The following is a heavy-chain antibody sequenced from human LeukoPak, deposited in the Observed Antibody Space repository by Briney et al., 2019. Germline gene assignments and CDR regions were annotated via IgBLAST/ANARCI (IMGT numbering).Heavy chain of an antibody. J-gene: IGHJ6*03. CDR1: GGSFSGYY. Sequence: SETLSLTCAVYGGSFSGYYWSWIRQPPGKGLEWIGEINHSGSTNYNPSLKSRVTISVDKSKNQFSLKLSSVTAADTAVYYCASDAATATPFYYYYMDVWGKGTTVTVSS. CDR3: ASDAATATPFYYYYMDV. V-gene: IGHV4-34*01. CDR2: INHSGST. D-gene: IGHD5-18*01.